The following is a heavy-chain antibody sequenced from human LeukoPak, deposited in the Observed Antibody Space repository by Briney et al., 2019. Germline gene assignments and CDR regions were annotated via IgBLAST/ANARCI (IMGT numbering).Heavy chain of an antibody. V-gene: IGHV3-23*01. J-gene: IGHJ4*02. CDR2: ISGSGGST. Sequence: GGSLRLSCAASGFTFSSYAMSWVRQAPGKGLEWVSAISGSGGSTYYADSVKGRFTNSRDNSKNTLYLQMNSLRAEDTAVYYCAKARGRADGKFDYWGQGTLVTVSS. CDR1: GFTFSSYA. D-gene: IGHD1-14*01. CDR3: AKARGRADGKFDY.